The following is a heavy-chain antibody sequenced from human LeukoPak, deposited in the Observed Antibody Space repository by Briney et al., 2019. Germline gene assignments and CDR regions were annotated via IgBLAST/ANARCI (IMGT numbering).Heavy chain of an antibody. CDR2: ISSSSSYI. CDR1: GFTFSSYS. J-gene: IGHJ6*02. V-gene: IGHV3-21*01. Sequence: GGSLRLSCAASGFTFSSYSMNWVRQAPGKGLEWVSSISSSSSYIYYADSVKGRFTISRVNAKNSLYLQMNSLRAEDTAVYYCARDLVVAAAGTGYYYYGMDVWGQGTTVTVSS. D-gene: IGHD6-13*01. CDR3: ARDLVVAAAGTGYYYYGMDV.